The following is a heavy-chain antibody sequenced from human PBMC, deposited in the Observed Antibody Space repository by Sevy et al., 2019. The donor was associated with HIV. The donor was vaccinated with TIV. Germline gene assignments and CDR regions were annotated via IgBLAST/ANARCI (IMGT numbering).Heavy chain of an antibody. CDR3: ARDLAVVAANHYFDY. J-gene: IGHJ4*02. CDR1: GYTFTSYG. Sequence: ASVKVSCKASGYTFTSYGISWVRRAPGQGLEWIGWISAYNGNTNYAQKLQGRVTMTTDTSTSTAYMELRSLRSDDTAVYYCARDLAVVAANHYFDYWGQGTLVTVSS. V-gene: IGHV1-18*01. D-gene: IGHD2-15*01. CDR2: ISAYNGNT.